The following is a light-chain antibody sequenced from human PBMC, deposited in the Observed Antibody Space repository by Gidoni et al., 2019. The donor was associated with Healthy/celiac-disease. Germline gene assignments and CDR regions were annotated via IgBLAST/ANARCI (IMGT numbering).Light chain of an antibody. V-gene: IGKV1-39*01. Sequence: QMTQSPSSLSASVGDRVTITCRASQSISSYLNWYQQKPGKAPKLLIYAASSLQSGVPSRFSGSGSGTDFTLTINSLQPEDFATYYCQQSYSTPWTFGQGTKVEIK. CDR2: AAS. CDR3: QQSYSTPWT. J-gene: IGKJ1*01. CDR1: QSISSY.